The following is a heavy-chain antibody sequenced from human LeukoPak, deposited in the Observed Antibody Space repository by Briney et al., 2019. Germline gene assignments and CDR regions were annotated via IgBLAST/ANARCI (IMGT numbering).Heavy chain of an antibody. CDR2: IYSSDTT. J-gene: IGHJ3*02. Sequence: GGSLRLSCEASGFTFSGYAMNWVRQAPGKGLEWVSHIYSSDTTYADSAKGRFTISRDNAKNSLYLQMNSLRDEDTAVYYCARDLHYAFDIWGQGTMVTASS. V-gene: IGHV3-48*02. CDR3: ARDLHYAFDI. CDR1: GFTFSGYA. D-gene: IGHD3-10*01.